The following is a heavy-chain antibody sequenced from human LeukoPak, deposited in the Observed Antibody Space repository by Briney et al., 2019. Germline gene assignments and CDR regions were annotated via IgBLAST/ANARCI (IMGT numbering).Heavy chain of an antibody. Sequence: GGSLRLSCAASGNYWMHWVRQAPGKGLVWVSLNSDGSWTSYADSVKGRFTISKDNAKNTVYLQMNSLRAEDTAVYYCVSFYETYWGRGTLVTVSS. CDR3: VSFYETY. V-gene: IGHV3-74*01. CDR2: NSDGSWT. CDR1: GNYW. D-gene: IGHD2/OR15-2a*01. J-gene: IGHJ4*02.